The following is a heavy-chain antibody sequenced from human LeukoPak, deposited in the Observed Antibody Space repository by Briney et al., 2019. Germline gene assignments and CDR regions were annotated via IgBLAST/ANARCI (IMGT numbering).Heavy chain of an antibody. J-gene: IGHJ4*02. CDR1: GFTFSDYY. D-gene: IGHD3-10*01. V-gene: IGHV3-11*04. CDR2: ISSSGSTI. CDR3: ARDSGGSGDGSQGFDY. Sequence: GGSLRLSCAASGFTFSDYYMSWIRQAPGKGLEWVSCISSSGSTIYYADSVKGRFTISRENAKNSLYLQMNSLRAGDTAVYYCARDSGGSGDGSQGFDYWGQGTLVTVSS.